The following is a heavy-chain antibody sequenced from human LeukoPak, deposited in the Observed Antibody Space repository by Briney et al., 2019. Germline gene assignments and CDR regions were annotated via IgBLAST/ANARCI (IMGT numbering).Heavy chain of an antibody. CDR1: GFAFDAFG. J-gene: IGHJ4*02. CDR2: ISSDGSKE. V-gene: IGHV3-30*18. Sequence: GGSLRLSCAASGFAFDAFGIHWVRQAPGKGLEWVAVISSDGSKEYYGDSVKGRFTISRDNSKNMLYLQMNSLRAEDSGVYYCAKSGGYRTDGICYHFDYWGQGTLVTVSS. D-gene: IGHD2-8*01. CDR3: AKSGGYRTDGICYHFDY.